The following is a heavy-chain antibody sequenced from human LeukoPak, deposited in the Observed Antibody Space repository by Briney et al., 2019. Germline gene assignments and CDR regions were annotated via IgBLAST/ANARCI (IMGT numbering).Heavy chain of an antibody. D-gene: IGHD2-2*01. CDR1: GGSFSGYY. Sequence: SETLSLTCAVYGGSFSGYYWSWIRPPPGKGLEWIGEINHSGSTNYNPSLKSRVTISVDTSKNQFSLKLSSVTAADTAVYYCAREGPYCSSTSCYLEGMDVWGKGTTVTVSS. CDR3: AREGPYCSSTSCYLEGMDV. V-gene: IGHV4-34*01. J-gene: IGHJ6*04. CDR2: INHSGST.